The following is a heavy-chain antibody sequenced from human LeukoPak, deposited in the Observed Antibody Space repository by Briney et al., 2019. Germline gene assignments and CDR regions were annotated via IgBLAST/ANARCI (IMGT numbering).Heavy chain of an antibody. J-gene: IGHJ3*02. D-gene: IGHD1-26*01. CDR1: GYTFTGYY. CDR3: ARGLVGAPNDAFDI. V-gene: IGHV1-2*02. CDR2: INPNSGGT. Sequence: ASVKVSCKASGYTFTGYYMHWVRQAPGRGLEWMGWINPNSGGTNYAQKFQGRVTMTRDTSISTAYMELSRLRSDDTAVYYCARGLVGAPNDAFDIWGQGTMVTVSS.